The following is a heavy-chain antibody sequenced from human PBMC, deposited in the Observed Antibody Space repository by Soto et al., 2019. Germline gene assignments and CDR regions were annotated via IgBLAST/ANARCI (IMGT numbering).Heavy chain of an antibody. CDR3: ARGPLSLYSADFR. D-gene: IGHD1-26*01. CDR2: INGGNGDT. Sequence: QVQLVQSGAEVKKPGASVRISCRTSGYTFTSYAITWLRHAPGQRLEWMGWINGGNGDTKYSQKFQDRLSITRDTSATPVSLGLSSLTSEDAAIYYCARGPLSLYSADFRWGQGTLVTVSS. CDR1: GYTFTSYA. J-gene: IGHJ4*02. V-gene: IGHV1-3*01.